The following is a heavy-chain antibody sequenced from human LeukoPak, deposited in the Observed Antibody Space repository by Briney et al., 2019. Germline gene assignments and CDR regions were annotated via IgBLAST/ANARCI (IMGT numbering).Heavy chain of an antibody. CDR2: IYYSGST. CDR3: ARGSDGYNAKTFDY. CDR1: GGSISSYY. V-gene: IGHV4-59*08. J-gene: IGHJ4*02. D-gene: IGHD5-24*01. Sequence: SETLSLTCTVSGGSISSYYWSWIRQPPGKGLEWIGYIYYSGSTNYNPSLKSRVTISVDTSKNQFSLKLSSVTAADTAVYYCARGSDGYNAKTFDYWGQGTLVTVSS.